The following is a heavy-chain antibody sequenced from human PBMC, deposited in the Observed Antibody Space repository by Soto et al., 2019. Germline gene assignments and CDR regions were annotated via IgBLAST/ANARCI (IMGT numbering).Heavy chain of an antibody. CDR2: ISGSGGST. V-gene: IGHV3-23*01. J-gene: IGHJ4*02. Sequence: GSLRLSCAASGFTFSIYAMSWVRQAPWKGLEWVSAISGSGGSTYYADSVKGRFTISRDNSKNTLYLQMNSLRAEDTAVYYCAKYEVRGGSYNYWGQGTLVTVSS. D-gene: IGHD1-26*01. CDR3: AKYEVRGGSYNY. CDR1: GFTFSIYA.